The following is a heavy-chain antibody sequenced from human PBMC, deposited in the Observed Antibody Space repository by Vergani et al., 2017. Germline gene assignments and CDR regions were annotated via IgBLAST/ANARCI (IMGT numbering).Heavy chain of an antibody. J-gene: IGHJ4*02. CDR1: GFTFSACP. D-gene: IGHD3-22*01. CDR3: ARLSYDTTPYLQGGYDC. Sequence: EVQLLQSGGGVIQPGGSVRLSCAVSGFTFSACPMTWVRQAPGKGLEWVSAISARYPSTYYADSMKGRFTISRDNSKNMLYLQMNSLRAEDTAVYYCARLSYDTTPYLQGGYDCWGQGTLVSVSS. CDR2: ISARYPST. V-gene: IGHV3-23*01.